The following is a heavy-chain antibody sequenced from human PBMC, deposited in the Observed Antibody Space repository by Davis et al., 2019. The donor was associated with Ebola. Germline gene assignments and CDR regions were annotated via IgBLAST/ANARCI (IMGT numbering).Heavy chain of an antibody. CDR2: INSDGSST. J-gene: IGHJ4*02. CDR3: ARDSSGWWASFGY. CDR1: GFTFSTYS. V-gene: IGHV3-74*01. Sequence: HTGGSLRLSCAASGFTFSTYSMSWVRQAPGKGLVWVSRINSDGSSTSYADSVKGRFTISRDNAKNTLYLQMNSLRAEDTAVYYCARDSSGWWASFGYWGQGTLVTVSS. D-gene: IGHD6-19*01.